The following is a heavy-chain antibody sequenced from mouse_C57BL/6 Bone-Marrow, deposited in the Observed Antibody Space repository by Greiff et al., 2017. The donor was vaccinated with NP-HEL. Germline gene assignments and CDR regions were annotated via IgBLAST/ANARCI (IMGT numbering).Heavy chain of an antibody. CDR3: ARYEYEGFAY. D-gene: IGHD2-14*01. J-gene: IGHJ3*01. CDR2: IRNKANGYTT. V-gene: IGHV7-3*01. CDR1: GFTFTDYY. Sequence: EVMLVESGGGLVQPGGSLSLSCAASGFTFTDYYMSWVRQPPGKALEWLGFIRNKANGYTTEYSASVKGRFTISSDNSQSILYLQMNALRAEDSATYYCARYEYEGFAYWGQGTLVTVSA.